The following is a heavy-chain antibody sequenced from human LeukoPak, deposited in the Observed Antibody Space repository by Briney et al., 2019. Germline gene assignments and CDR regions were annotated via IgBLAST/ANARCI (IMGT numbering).Heavy chain of an antibody. CDR3: AKGGPGYYATPGKIDY. Sequence: PGGSLRLSCAASGFTFSSYGMHWVRQAPGKGLEWVAVIWYGGSNKYYADSVKGRFTISRDNSKNTLYLQMNSLRAEDTAVYYCAKGGPGYYATPGKIDYWGQGTLVTVSS. CDR1: GFTFSSYG. V-gene: IGHV3-33*06. J-gene: IGHJ4*02. D-gene: IGHD3-10*01. CDR2: IWYGGSNK.